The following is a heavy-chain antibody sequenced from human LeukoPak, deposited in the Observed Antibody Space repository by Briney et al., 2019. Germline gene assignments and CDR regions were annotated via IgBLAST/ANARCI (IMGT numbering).Heavy chain of an antibody. CDR2: IYTSGST. Sequence: SQTLSLTCTVSGGSINSGGYYWSWIRQPAGKGLEWIGRIYTSGSTNYNPSLKSRVTISVDTSKNQFSLKLSSVTAADTAVYYCAGEVGGRGYKYYYYYMDVWGKGTTVTVSS. CDR3: AGEVGGRGYKYYYYYMDV. CDR1: GGSINSGGYY. V-gene: IGHV4-61*02. D-gene: IGHD5-18*01. J-gene: IGHJ6*03.